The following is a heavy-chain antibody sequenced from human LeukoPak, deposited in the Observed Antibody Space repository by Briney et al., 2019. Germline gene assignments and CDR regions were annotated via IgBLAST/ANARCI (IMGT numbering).Heavy chain of an antibody. V-gene: IGHV4-39*01. Sequence: SETLSLTCTVSGGSISSSSYYWGWIRQPPGKGLEWIGSIYYSGSTYYNPSLKSRVTISVDTSKNQFSLKLSSVTAADTAVYYCARHRGYYDSSGYYEGYFDYWGQGTLVTVS. CDR1: GGSISSSSYY. D-gene: IGHD3-22*01. CDR2: IYYSGST. CDR3: ARHRGYYDSSGYYEGYFDY. J-gene: IGHJ4*02.